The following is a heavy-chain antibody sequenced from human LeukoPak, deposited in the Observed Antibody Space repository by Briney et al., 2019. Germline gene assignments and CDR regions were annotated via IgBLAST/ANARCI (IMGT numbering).Heavy chain of an antibody. CDR3: AKLDDSGSYAY. D-gene: IGHD1-26*01. CDR2: ISGSGDT. CDR1: GFTFSNFA. V-gene: IGHV3-23*01. J-gene: IGHJ4*02. Sequence: GGSLRLSCAASGFTFSNFAMSWVRQAPGKGLEWVSGISGSGDTYYADSVKGRFTISRDNSKNTLYLQMNSLRAEDTAVYYCAKLDDSGSYAYWGQGTLVTVSS.